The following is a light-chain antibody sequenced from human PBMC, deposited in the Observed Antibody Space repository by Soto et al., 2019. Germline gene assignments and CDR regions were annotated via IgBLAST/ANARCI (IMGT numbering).Light chain of an antibody. CDR2: AAS. Sequence: EIQMTLSKSYLSASVGDRVTITCRASQGISTYLNWYQQKPGKAPKLLIYAASSLQSGVPSRFSGSGSETDFTLTISSLQPEDFATYSCQQSYSTTWTFGQGTKVDI. J-gene: IGKJ1*01. V-gene: IGKV1-39*01. CDR1: QGISTY. CDR3: QQSYSTTWT.